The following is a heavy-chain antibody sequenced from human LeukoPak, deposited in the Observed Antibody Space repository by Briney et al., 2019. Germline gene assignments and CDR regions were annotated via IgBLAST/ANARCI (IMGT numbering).Heavy chain of an antibody. V-gene: IGHV4-30-2*01. CDR3: AREPATLGRYYYYYMDV. CDR1: GGSISSGGYY. J-gene: IGHJ6*03. CDR2: IYHSGST. D-gene: IGHD2-2*01. Sequence: KTSETLSLTCTVSGGSISSGGYYWSWIRQPPGKGLEWIGYIYHSGSTYYNPSLKSRVTISVDRSKNQFSLKLSSVTAADTAVYYCAREPATLGRYYYYYMDVWGKGTTVTVSS.